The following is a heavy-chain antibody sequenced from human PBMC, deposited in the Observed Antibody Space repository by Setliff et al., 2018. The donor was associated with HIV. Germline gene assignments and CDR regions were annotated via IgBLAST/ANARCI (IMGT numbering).Heavy chain of an antibody. CDR3: ARDRSNWNYGKNYMDV. Sequence: SETLSLTCTVSGGSISTSRYYWGWIRQPPGKGLEWIGSINYRGNTYYNPSLKSRVTISVDTSKSQFSLKLTSVTAADTAVYYCARDRSNWNYGKNYMDVWGKGTTVTVSS. CDR2: INYRGNT. V-gene: IGHV4-39*07. CDR1: GGSISTSRYY. D-gene: IGHD1-7*01. J-gene: IGHJ6*03.